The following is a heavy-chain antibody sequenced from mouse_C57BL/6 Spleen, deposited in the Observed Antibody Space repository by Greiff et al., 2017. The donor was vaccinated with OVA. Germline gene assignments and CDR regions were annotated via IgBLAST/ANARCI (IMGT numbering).Heavy chain of an antibody. D-gene: IGHD2-4*01. J-gene: IGHJ4*01. V-gene: IGHV3-6*01. CDR2: ISYDGSN. CDR3: ARDDYDGAYYAMDY. CDR1: GYSITSGYY. Sequence: EVKLVESGPGLVKPSQSLSLTCSVTGYSITSGYYWNWIRQFPGNKLEWMGYISYDGSNNYNPSLKNRISITRDTSKNQFFLKLNSVTTEDTATYYCARDDYDGAYYAMDYWGQGTSVTVSS.